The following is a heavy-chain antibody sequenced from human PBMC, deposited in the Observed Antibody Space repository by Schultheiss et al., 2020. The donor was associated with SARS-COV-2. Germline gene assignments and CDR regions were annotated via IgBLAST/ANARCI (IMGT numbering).Heavy chain of an antibody. J-gene: IGHJ4*02. D-gene: IGHD1-26*01. CDR2: INYSGST. Sequence: SQTLSLTCAVYGGSFSACYWNWIRQPPGKGLEWIGEINYSGSTNYNPSLKSRVTISVDTSKNQYSLKLSSVTAADTAVYYCARLDVGLDFWGQGTLVTVSS. V-gene: IGHV4-34*01. CDR3: ARLDVGLDF. CDR1: GGSFSACY.